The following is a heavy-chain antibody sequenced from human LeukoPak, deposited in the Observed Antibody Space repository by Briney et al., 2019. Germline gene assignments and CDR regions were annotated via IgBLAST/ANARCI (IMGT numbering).Heavy chain of an antibody. CDR2: ISSSSSTI. V-gene: IGHV3-48*01. Sequence: GGSLRLSCVASGFTFSSYNMNWVRQAPGKGLEWVSYISSSSSTIYYADSVKGRFTISRDNAKNSLYLQMNSLRAEDTAMYYCASAHCSSTTCYTPTLIDYWGQGTLVTVSS. CDR3: ASAHCSSTTCYTPTLIDY. J-gene: IGHJ4*02. D-gene: IGHD2-2*02. CDR1: GFTFSSYN.